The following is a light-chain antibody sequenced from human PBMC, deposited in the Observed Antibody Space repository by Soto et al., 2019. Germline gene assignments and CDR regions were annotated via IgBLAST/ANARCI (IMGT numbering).Light chain of an antibody. CDR3: HQYNSFWT. Sequence: DIQMTQSPSTLSASVGDRVTITCRASQSVSRWLAWYQQTPGKAPKLLIFDASTLESGVPSRFSGSGSGTEFSLTISSLQPDDFATYYCHQYNSFWTFGQGTKVDIK. V-gene: IGKV1-5*01. J-gene: IGKJ1*01. CDR2: DAS. CDR1: QSVSRW.